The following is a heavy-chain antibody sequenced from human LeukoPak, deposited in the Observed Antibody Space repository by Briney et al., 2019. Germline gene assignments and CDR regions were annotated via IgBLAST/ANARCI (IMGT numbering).Heavy chain of an antibody. CDR3: ARDPTTVVTTPYYFDC. D-gene: IGHD4-23*01. V-gene: IGHV4-34*01. Sequence: PSETLSLTCAVHGGSFSGYHWNWIRQFPGKGLEWIGEINDRGHTNYNPSLESRVTISVDTSKKQFSLKLSSVAAADTAVYYCARDPTTVVTTPYYFDCWDQGTLVTVSS. CDR1: GGSFSGYH. J-gene: IGHJ4*02. CDR2: INDRGHT.